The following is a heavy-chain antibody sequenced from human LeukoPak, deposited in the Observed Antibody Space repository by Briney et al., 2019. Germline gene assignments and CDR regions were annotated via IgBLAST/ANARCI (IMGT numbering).Heavy chain of an antibody. CDR3: ARDLYYYGSGSYYNSPSYYYYMDV. CDR2: IYYSGST. V-gene: IGHV4-59*12. Sequence: SETLSLTCTVSGGSISSYYWSWIRQPPGKGLEWIGYIYYSGSTNYNPSLKSRVTISVDTSKNQFSLKPSSVTAADTAVYYCARDLYYYGSGSYYNSPSYYYYMDVWGKGTTVTVSS. CDR1: GGSISSYY. J-gene: IGHJ6*03. D-gene: IGHD3-10*01.